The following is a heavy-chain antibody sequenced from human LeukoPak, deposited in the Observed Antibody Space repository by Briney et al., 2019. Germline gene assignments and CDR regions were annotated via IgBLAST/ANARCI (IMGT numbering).Heavy chain of an antibody. J-gene: IGHJ4*02. D-gene: IGHD6-6*01. V-gene: IGHV3-21*01. CDR1: GFTFSSYS. CDR3: AREATDSSFSGFDY. Sequence: GGSLRLSCAASGFTFSSYSMNWVRQAPGKGLEWVSSISSSSSYIYYADSVKGRFTISRDNAKNSLYPQMNSLRAEDTAVYYCAREATDSSFSGFDYWGQGTLVTVSS. CDR2: ISSSSSYI.